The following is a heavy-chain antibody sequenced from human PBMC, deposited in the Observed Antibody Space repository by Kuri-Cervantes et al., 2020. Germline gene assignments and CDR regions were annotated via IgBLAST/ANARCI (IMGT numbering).Heavy chain of an antibody. CDR1: GYTFTSYD. D-gene: IGHD6-13*01. Sequence: ASVKVSCKASGYTFTSYDINWVRQATGQGLEWMGWMNPNIGNTGYAQKFQGRVTMTRNTSTSTAYMELSSLRSEDTAVYYCAGGGVYRSSWYEEGPYYYYYYMDVWGKGTTVTVSS. V-gene: IGHV1-8*01. CDR2: MNPNIGNT. J-gene: IGHJ6*03. CDR3: AGGGVYRSSWYEEGPYYYYYYMDV.